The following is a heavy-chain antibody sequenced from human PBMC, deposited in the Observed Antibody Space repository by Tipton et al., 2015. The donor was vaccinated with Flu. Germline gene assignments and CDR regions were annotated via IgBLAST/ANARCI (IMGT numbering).Heavy chain of an antibody. CDR3: AKDGWDTSGWYPFDY. Sequence: SLRLSCAASGFSFSGSWMHWVRQAPGKGLEWVAFIRHDESDKYYADSVKGRFTISRDNSKNALYLAINSLRTEDTAVYYCAKDGWDTSGWYPFDYWGQGTLVTVSS. CDR1: GFSFSGSW. D-gene: IGHD6-19*01. V-gene: IGHV3-30*02. CDR2: IRHDESDK. J-gene: IGHJ4*02.